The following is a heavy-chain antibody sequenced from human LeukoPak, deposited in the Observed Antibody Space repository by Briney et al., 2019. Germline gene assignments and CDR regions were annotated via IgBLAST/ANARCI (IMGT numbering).Heavy chain of an antibody. V-gene: IGHV1-8*03. CDR2: MNPNSGNT. CDR1: GYTLTELS. J-gene: IGHJ4*02. CDR3: ARGIAAAGMDFDY. Sequence: PGASVKVSCKVSGYTLTELSMHWVRQATGQGLEWMGWMNPNSGNTGYAQKFQGRVTITRNTSISTAYMELSSLRSEDTAVYYCARGIAAAGMDFDYWGQGTLVTVSS. D-gene: IGHD6-13*01.